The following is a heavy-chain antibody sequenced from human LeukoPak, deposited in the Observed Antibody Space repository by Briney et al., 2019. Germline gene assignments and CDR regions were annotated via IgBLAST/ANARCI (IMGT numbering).Heavy chain of an antibody. Sequence: GGSLRLSCAASGFTFSSYAMSWVRQAPGKGLEWVSAISGSGGSTYYADSVKGRFTISRDNSKNTLYLQMNSLRAEDTAVYYCARGRGYSYGYASDYWGQGTLVTVSS. J-gene: IGHJ4*02. V-gene: IGHV3-23*01. D-gene: IGHD5-18*01. CDR2: ISGSGGST. CDR3: ARGRGYSYGYASDY. CDR1: GFTFSSYA.